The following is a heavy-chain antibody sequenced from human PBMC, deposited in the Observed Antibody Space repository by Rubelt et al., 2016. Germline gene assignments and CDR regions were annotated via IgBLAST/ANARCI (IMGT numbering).Heavy chain of an antibody. V-gene: IGHV4-34*01. CDR3: ASSPAYGDYYGGLLFGGGPRTHGH. CDR2: INHSGST. D-gene: IGHD4-17*01. Sequence: DGLEWIGEINHSGSTNYNPSLKSRVTISVDTSKNQFSLKLSSVTAADTAVYYCASSPAYGDYYGGLLFGGGPRTHGHWGQGTLVTVSS. J-gene: IGHJ4*02.